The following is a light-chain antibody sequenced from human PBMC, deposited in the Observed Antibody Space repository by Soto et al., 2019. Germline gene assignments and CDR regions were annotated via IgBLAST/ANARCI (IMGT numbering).Light chain of an antibody. Sequence: QSALTQPASVSGSPGQSITISCTGTSSDVGGHNYVSWYQQHPGKAPKLMIYEVSNRPSGVSNRFSGSKSGNTASLTISGLQAEDEADYYCSSYTSSSTPVFGTGTKGTVL. CDR1: SSDVGGHNY. V-gene: IGLV2-14*01. CDR3: SSYTSSSTPV. J-gene: IGLJ1*01. CDR2: EVS.